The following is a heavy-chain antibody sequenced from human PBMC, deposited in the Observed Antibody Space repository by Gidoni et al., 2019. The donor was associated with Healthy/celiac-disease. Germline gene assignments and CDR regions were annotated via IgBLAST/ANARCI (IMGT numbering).Heavy chain of an antibody. CDR3: AKLLVGATPEDYYFDY. CDR2: ISGSGGST. CDR1: GFTFSSYA. V-gene: IGHV3-23*01. D-gene: IGHD1-26*01. Sequence: EVQLLESGGGLVQPGGSLRLSCAASGFTFSSYAMSWVRQAPGKGLEWVSAISGSGGSTYYADSVKGRFTISRDNSKNTLYLQMNSLRAEDTAVYYCAKLLVGATPEDYYFDYWGQGTLVTVSS. J-gene: IGHJ4*02.